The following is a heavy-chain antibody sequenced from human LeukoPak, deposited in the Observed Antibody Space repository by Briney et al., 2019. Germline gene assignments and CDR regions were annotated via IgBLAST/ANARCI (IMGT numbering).Heavy chain of an antibody. CDR3: AKDQQLGLRRNYIAY. D-gene: IGHD6-13*01. CDR2: ISGSGGST. V-gene: IGHV3-23*01. CDR1: GFTFSSYA. Sequence: GGSLRLSCAASGFTFSSYAMSWVRQAPGQGMELVSAISGSGGSTYYADSVNGRLTISGDNSKNTLYLQMNSLRAADTAVYYCAKDQQLGLRRNYIAYWGQGTLVTVSS. J-gene: IGHJ4*02.